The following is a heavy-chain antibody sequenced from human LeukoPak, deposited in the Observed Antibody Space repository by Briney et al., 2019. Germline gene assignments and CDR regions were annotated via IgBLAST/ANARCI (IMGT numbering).Heavy chain of an antibody. CDR2: IKQDGSEK. Sequence: GGSLRLSCAASGFSFSSFWMSWVRQAPGKGLEWVANIKQDGSEKGSLDSVKGRFTFSRDNANNSLYLQMSRLRAEDTAVYYCARYIEGYFDSWGQGTLVTVSS. D-gene: IGHD3-16*02. CDR3: ARYIEGYFDS. V-gene: IGHV3-7*01. CDR1: GFSFSSFW. J-gene: IGHJ4*02.